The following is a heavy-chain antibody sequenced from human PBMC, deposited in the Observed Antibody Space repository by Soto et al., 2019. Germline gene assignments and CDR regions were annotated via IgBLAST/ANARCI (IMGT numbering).Heavy chain of an antibody. Sequence: ASVKVSCKASGYTFTSYGISWVRQAPGQGLEWMGWISAYNGNTNYAQKLQGRVTMTTDTSTSTAYMELRSLRSDDTAVYYCARSRRYYGSGSYYKTFDPWGQGTLVTVS. CDR3: ARSRRYYGSGSYYKTFDP. CDR2: ISAYNGNT. J-gene: IGHJ5*02. V-gene: IGHV1-18*01. CDR1: GYTFTSYG. D-gene: IGHD3-10*01.